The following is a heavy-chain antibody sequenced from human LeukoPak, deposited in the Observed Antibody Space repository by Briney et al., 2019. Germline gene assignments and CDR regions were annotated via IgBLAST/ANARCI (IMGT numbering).Heavy chain of an antibody. CDR1: GFPFSSYA. J-gene: IGHJ4*02. Sequence: GGLSRSCAASGFPFSSYAMHWVRQAPGKGLEWVAVISYDGSNKYYADSVKGRFTISRDNSKNTLYLQMNSLRAEDTAVYYCARARDYWGQGTLVTVSS. V-gene: IGHV3-30-3*01. CDR3: ARARDY. CDR2: ISYDGSNK.